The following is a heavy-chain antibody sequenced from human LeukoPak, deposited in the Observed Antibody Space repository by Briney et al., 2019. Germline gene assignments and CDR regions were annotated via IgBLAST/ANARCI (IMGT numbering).Heavy chain of an antibody. Sequence: PGGSLRLFCAASGFTFSSYSMIWGRRAPGRELEGVLSISSSSSYIYYADSVKRRFTISRDNAKNSPYLQMNSRRAEDTAVYYCARDPITIFGVVISNAFDIWGQGTMVTVSS. CDR1: GFTFSSYS. CDR3: ARDPITIFGVVISNAFDI. D-gene: IGHD3-3*01. J-gene: IGHJ3*02. V-gene: IGHV3-21*01. CDR2: ISSSSSYI.